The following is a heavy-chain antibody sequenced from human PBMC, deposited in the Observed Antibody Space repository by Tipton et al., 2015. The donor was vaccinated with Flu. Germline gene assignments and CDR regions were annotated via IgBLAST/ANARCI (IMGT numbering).Heavy chain of an antibody. CDR2: IYYSGST. Sequence: TLSLTCTVSGGSISSGGYYWSWIRQYPGKGLEWIGYIYYSGSTYYNPSLKSRVTISVDTSKNQFSLKLSSVTAADTAVYYCASYYYGSGSYRGDAFDIWGQGTMVTVSS. J-gene: IGHJ3*02. V-gene: IGHV4-31*03. D-gene: IGHD3-10*01. CDR3: ASYYYGSGSYRGDAFDI. CDR1: GGSISSGGYY.